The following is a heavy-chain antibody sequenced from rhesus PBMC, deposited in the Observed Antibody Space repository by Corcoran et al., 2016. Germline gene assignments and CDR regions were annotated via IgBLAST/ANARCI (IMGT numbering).Heavy chain of an antibody. J-gene: IGHJ4*01. Sequence: QVQLQESGPGRVKPSETRYLTCAASGGSNSRSHYCCTWWRPAPGEGLEWIGYIVYRGSTRHNPSLKDRVTNSRDTSKNQFSLKLSSVNAADTAVYYCARDSGSWHEAKFDYWGQGVLVTVSS. CDR1: GGSNSRSHYC. CDR2: IVYRGST. V-gene: IGHV4-122*02. CDR3: ARDSGSWHEAKFDY. D-gene: IGHD6-25*01.